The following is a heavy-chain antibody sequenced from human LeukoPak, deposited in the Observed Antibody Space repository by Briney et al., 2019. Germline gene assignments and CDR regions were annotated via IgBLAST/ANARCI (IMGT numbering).Heavy chain of an antibody. Sequence: PGGSLRLSCAASGFTSSSFGIHWVRQAPGKGLEWVALISYDGSNQYYADSVKGRFTISRDNSKNTLYLQMNSLRAEDTAVYYCAKGYYYDSSGYYQHFDHWGQGTLVTVSS. CDR3: AKGYYYDSSGYYQHFDH. CDR2: ISYDGSNQ. CDR1: GFTSSSFG. J-gene: IGHJ4*02. D-gene: IGHD3-22*01. V-gene: IGHV3-30*18.